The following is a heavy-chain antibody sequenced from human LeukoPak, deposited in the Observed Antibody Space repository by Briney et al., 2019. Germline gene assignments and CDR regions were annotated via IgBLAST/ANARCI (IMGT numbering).Heavy chain of an antibody. Sequence: PSETLSLTCAVPNYSISRGYHSGWVRQPPGNGLQWIGIILPSRSTYYTPPLKSRVTISVDTSKSRFSLKLSSVTAADTAVYYCARHTTGDYTLDYWGQGTLVTVSS. CDR3: ARHTTGDYTLDY. D-gene: IGHD4-17*01. CDR2: ILPSRST. J-gene: IGHJ4*02. CDR1: NYSISRGYH. V-gene: IGHV4-38-2*01.